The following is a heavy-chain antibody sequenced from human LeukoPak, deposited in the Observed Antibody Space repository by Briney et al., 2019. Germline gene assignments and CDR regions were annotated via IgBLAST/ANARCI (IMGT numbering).Heavy chain of an antibody. CDR1: GFTFSSYG. D-gene: IGHD2-15*01. V-gene: IGHV3-23*01. CDR2: ISGSGGST. Sequence: PGGSLRLSCAASGFTFSSYGMHWVRQAPGKGLEWVSAISGSGGSTYYADSVKGRFTISRDNSKNTLYLQMNSLRAEDTAVYYCAKSGMVVAATFGTAYYFDYWGQGTLVTVSS. CDR3: AKSGMVVAATFGTAYYFDY. J-gene: IGHJ4*02.